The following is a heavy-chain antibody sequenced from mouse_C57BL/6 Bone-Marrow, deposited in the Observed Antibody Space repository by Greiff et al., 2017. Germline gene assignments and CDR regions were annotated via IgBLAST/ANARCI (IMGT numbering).Heavy chain of an antibody. J-gene: IGHJ3*01. CDR3: ANYYGSSPWFAY. CDR2: IYPGDGDT. V-gene: IGHV1-82*01. Sequence: QVQLQQSGPELVKPGASVKISCKASGYAFSSSWMNWVKQRPGKGLEWIGRIYPGDGDTNYNGKFKGQATLTADKSSSTAYMQLSSLTSEDSAVYFCANYYGSSPWFAYWGQGTLVTVSA. D-gene: IGHD1-1*01. CDR1: GYAFSSSW.